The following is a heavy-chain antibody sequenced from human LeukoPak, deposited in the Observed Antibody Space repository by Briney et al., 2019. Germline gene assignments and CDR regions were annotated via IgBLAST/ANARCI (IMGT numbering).Heavy chain of an antibody. J-gene: IGHJ6*02. CDR1: GYTFTSYY. V-gene: IGHV1-46*01. D-gene: IGHD6-19*01. Sequence: AASVKVSCKASGYTFTSYYMHWVRQAPGQGLEWMGIINPSGGSTSYAQKFQGRVTMTRDKSTSTAYMELSSLRSEDTAVYYCAKPDPYNSGGDYYYYGMDVWGQGTTVTVSS. CDR3: AKPDPYNSGGDYYYYGMDV. CDR2: INPSGGST.